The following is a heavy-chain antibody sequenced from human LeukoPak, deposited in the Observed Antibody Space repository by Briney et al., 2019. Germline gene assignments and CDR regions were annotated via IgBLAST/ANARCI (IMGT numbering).Heavy chain of an antibody. Sequence: SVKVSCKASGGTFSSYAISWVRQAPGQGVEGMGGIIPIFGTANYAQKFQGRVTITADESTSTAYMELSSLRSEDTAVYYCARDYYDSSGYFSFDYWGQGTLVTVSS. D-gene: IGHD3-22*01. J-gene: IGHJ4*02. CDR3: ARDYYDSSGYFSFDY. CDR2: IIPIFGTA. V-gene: IGHV1-69*13. CDR1: GGTFSSYA.